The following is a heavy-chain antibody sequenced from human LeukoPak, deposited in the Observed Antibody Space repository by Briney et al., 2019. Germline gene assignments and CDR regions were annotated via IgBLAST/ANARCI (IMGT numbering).Heavy chain of an antibody. CDR3: AKLGWLQLRNYDY. CDR2: ISSSGGST. CDR1: GFTFSSYA. J-gene: IGHJ4*02. Sequence: PGGSLRLSCAASGFTFSSYAMSWVRQAPGKGLEWVSAISSSGGSTYYADSVKGRFTISRDNSKNTLYLQMNSLRAEDTAVYYCAKLGWLQLRNYDYWGQGTLVTVSS. D-gene: IGHD5-24*01. V-gene: IGHV3-23*01.